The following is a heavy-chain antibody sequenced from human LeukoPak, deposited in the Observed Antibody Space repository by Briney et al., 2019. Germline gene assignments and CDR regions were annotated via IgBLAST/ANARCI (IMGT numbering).Heavy chain of an antibody. Sequence: SETLSLTCTVSGGSISSDFWGWIRQPPGKGLECIGFIYYSGSTNYNPSLKSRVTISVATSKNQFSLNLSSVTAADTAVYYCARRGCEASYAFDIWGQGTMVTVSS. CDR1: GGSISSDF. CDR2: IYYSGST. D-gene: IGHD2-21*01. V-gene: IGHV4-59*01. J-gene: IGHJ3*02. CDR3: ARRGCEASYAFDI.